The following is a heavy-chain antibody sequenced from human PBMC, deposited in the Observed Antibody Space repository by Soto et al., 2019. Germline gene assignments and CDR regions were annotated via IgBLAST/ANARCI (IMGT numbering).Heavy chain of an antibody. CDR1: GFTFSSYV. V-gene: IGHV3-33*01. Sequence: QVQLVESGGCVVQPGRYLRLSCEASGFTFSSYVMHWVRQAPGKGLEWVAVIWYDGSNKYYADSVKGRFTISRDNSKNTLYRQMNSLRAEDTAVYYCARGRGVLWELPGDYWGQGTLVTVSS. CDR3: ARGRGVLWELPGDY. J-gene: IGHJ4*02. CDR2: IWYDGSNK. D-gene: IGHD1-26*01.